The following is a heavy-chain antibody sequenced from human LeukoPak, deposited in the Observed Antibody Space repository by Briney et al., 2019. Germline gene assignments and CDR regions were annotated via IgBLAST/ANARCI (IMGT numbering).Heavy chain of an antibody. Sequence: GASVKVSCKASGYTFSSYYMHWVRQAPGQGLEWMGIINPSGGSTSYAQKFQGRVTITADESTSTAYMELSSLRSEDTAVYYCARGWFSVAGTLLYWGQGTLVTVSS. J-gene: IGHJ4*02. V-gene: IGHV1-46*01. D-gene: IGHD6-19*01. CDR1: GYTFSSYY. CDR3: ARGWFSVAGTLLY. CDR2: INPSGGST.